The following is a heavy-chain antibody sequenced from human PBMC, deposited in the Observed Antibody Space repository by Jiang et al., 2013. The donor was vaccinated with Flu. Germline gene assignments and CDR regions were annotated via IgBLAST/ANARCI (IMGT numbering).Heavy chain of an antibody. CDR2: IYWNDDE. J-gene: IGHJ4*02. D-gene: IGHD3-22*01. V-gene: IGHV2-5*01. Sequence: KPTQTLTLTCTFSGFSLTTSGVGVAWIRQPPGKALEWLGLIYWNDDEHYCPSLKNRLTITKETSKNQVVLTMANVDPVDTGTYYCAHSGYYDTSGYYEYWGQGILVTVSS. CDR1: GFSLTTSGVG. CDR3: AHSGYYDTSGYYEY.